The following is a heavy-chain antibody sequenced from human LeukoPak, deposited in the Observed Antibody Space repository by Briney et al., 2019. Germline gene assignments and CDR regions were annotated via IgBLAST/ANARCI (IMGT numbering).Heavy chain of an antibody. V-gene: IGHV3-30*02. CDR2: IRYDETLQ. J-gene: IGHJ4*02. CDR3: AKDDEWLRFEH. D-gene: IGHD5-12*01. CDR1: GFTFSNYG. Sequence: GGSLRLSRAASGFTFSNYGMHWVRQAPGRGLEWVAFIRYDETLQNYADSVKGRFTISRDNSKNALFLQMNSLIAEDTAIYYCAKDDEWLRFEHWGQGTPVTVSS.